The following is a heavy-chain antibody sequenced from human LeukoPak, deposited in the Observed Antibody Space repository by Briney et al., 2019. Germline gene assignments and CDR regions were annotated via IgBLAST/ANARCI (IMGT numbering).Heavy chain of an antibody. J-gene: IGHJ3*02. V-gene: IGHV1-18*01. CDR2: ISAYNGNT. CDR1: GYTFTSYG. Sequence: GASGKVSCKASGYTFTSYGISWVRQAPGQGLEWMGGISAYNGNTNYAQKLQGRVTMTTHTSTSTADMELRPLRSDDTAVYYCASCYGALPRAFAIWGQATMVTASS. D-gene: IGHD4-17*01. CDR3: ASCYGALPRAFAI.